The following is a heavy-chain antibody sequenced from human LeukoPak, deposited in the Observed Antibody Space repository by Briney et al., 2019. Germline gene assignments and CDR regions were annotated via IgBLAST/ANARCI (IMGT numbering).Heavy chain of an antibody. Sequence: GGSLRLSCAASGFTFSSYWMSWVRKAPGKGLEWVANIKQDGSEKYYVDSVKGRFTISRDNAKNSLYLQMNSLRAEDTAVYYCAREVTIFGVVTGDAFDIWGQGTMVTVSS. V-gene: IGHV3-7*01. CDR1: GFTFSSYW. J-gene: IGHJ3*02. D-gene: IGHD3-3*01. CDR2: IKQDGSEK. CDR3: AREVTIFGVVTGDAFDI.